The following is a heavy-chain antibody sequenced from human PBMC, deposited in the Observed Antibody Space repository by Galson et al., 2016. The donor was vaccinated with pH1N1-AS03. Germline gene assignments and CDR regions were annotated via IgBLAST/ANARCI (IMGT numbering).Heavy chain of an antibody. Sequence: SLRLSCAASGFTFSDYYMSWIRQTPGKGLEWVSYISGSGATIYYADSVKGRFSISRDRAKNSLFLQLNSLRVEDTAVYYCARHLRQGRGVFEIWGQGITVTVSS. V-gene: IGHV3-11*01. CDR2: ISGSGATI. D-gene: IGHD2-8*01. J-gene: IGHJ3*02. CDR1: GFTFSDYY. CDR3: ARHLRQGRGVFEI.